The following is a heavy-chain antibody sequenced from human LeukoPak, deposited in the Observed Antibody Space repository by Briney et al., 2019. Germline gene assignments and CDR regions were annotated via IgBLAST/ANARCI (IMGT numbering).Heavy chain of an antibody. CDR3: ARHRLDEYGDSHAFDI. Sequence: GESLKISCKGSGYSFTSYWIGWVRQMPGKGLEWMGIIYPGDSDTRYSPSFQGQVTISADKSISTAYLQWSSLKASDTAMYYCARHRLDEYGDSHAFDIWGQGTMVTVSS. J-gene: IGHJ3*02. CDR2: IYPGDSDT. CDR1: GYSFTSYW. V-gene: IGHV5-51*01. D-gene: IGHD4-17*01.